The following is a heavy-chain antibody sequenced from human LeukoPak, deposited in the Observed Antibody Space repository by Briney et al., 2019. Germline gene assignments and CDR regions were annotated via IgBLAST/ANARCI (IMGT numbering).Heavy chain of an antibody. V-gene: IGHV4-4*02. CDR1: GGSISSSNW. CDR3: ARVLELTYWYFDL. D-gene: IGHD1-7*01. J-gene: IGHJ2*01. CDR2: IYHSGST. Sequence: SSETLSLTCAVSGGSISSSNWWSWVRQPPGKGLEWIGEIYHSGSTNYNPSLKSRVTISVDKSKNQFSLKLSSVTAADTAVYYCARVLELTYWYFDLWGRGTLVTVSS.